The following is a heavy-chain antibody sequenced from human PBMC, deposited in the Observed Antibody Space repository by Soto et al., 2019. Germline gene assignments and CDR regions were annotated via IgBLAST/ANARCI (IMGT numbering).Heavy chain of an antibody. J-gene: IGHJ4*02. CDR1: GFSFDDFV. D-gene: IGHD2-21*02. CDR2: VSWNSGAK. CDR3: AKGVATAVPALDY. Sequence: GGSLRLSCVASGFSFDDFVMNWVRQRPGKGLEWVSSVSWNSGAKLYADSVKGRFAISRDSAKKSVYLQMNSLRPDDTAFYYCAKGVATAVPALDYWGQGTMVTVSS. V-gene: IGHV3-9*01.